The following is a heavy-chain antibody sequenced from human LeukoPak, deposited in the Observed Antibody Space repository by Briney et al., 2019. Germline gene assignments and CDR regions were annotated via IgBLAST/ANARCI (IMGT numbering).Heavy chain of an antibody. J-gene: IGHJ4*02. V-gene: IGHV4-59*01. CDR2: IYYSGST. CDR1: GGSISSYY. Sequence: SETLSLTCTVSGGSISSYYWSWIRQPPGKGLEWIGHIYYSGSTNYNPSLKSRVTLSVDTSKNPFSLQLSSVHAADTAVYYCARVLHGSGRVFDYWGQGTLVTVSS. D-gene: IGHD3-10*01. CDR3: ARVLHGSGRVFDY.